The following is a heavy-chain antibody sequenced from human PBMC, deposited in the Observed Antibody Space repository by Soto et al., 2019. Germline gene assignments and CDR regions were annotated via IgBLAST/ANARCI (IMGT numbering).Heavy chain of an antibody. CDR1: GYTFTSYA. CDR3: ARNPDFWSGHIYYYYGMDV. V-gene: IGHV1-3*01. CDR2: INAGNGNT. J-gene: IGHJ6*02. D-gene: IGHD3-3*01. Sequence: ASVKVSCKASGYTFTSYAMHWVRQAPGQRLEWMGWINAGNGNTKYSQKFQGRVTITRDTSASTAYMELSSLRSEDTAVYYCARNPDFWSGHIYYYYGMDVWGQGTTVTVSS.